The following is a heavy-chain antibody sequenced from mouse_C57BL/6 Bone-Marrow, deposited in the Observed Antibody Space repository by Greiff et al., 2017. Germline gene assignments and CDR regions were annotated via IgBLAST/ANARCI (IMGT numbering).Heavy chain of an antibody. CDR3: ARAPGGIDDFDF. Sequence: VQLQQSGAELVRPGASVKVSCKASGYAFTNYSIEWVKQRPGQGLEWIGVIDPGSGGTNYNEKFKGKATLTVDKSSSTAYMQLSRLTSEDSAVYFCARAPGGIDDFDFGGRGTALTVSA. V-gene: IGHV1-54*01. J-gene: IGHJ2*01. CDR1: GYAFTNYS. CDR2: IDPGSGGT.